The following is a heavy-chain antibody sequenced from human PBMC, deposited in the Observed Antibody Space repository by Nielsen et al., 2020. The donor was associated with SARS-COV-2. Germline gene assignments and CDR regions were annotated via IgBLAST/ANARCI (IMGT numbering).Heavy chain of an antibody. V-gene: IGHV3-30*02. D-gene: IGHD2-15*01. CDR1: GFTFSSYG. Sequence: GGSLRLSCAASGFTFSSYGMHWVRQAPGKGLEWVAVIWYDGSNKYYADSVKGRFTISRDNSKNTLYLQMNSLRAEDTAVYYCAKDRAKPAVYFDLWGRGTLVTVSS. J-gene: IGHJ2*01. CDR3: AKDRAKPAVYFDL. CDR2: IWYDGSNK.